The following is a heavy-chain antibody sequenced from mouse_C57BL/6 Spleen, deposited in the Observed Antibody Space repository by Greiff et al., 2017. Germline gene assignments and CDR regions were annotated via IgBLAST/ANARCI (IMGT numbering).Heavy chain of an antibody. J-gene: IGHJ2*01. D-gene: IGHD2-4*01. CDR1: GYTFTDYN. V-gene: IGHV1-18*01. CDR2: INPNNGGT. Sequence: EVQLQQSGPELVKPGASVKIPCKASGYTFTDYNMDWVKQSPGKSLEWIGDINPNNGGTIYNQKFKGKATLTVDKSSSTAYMGLRSLTSEDTAVYYCARWDDYAFDDWGQGTTLTVSS. CDR3: ARWDDYAFDD.